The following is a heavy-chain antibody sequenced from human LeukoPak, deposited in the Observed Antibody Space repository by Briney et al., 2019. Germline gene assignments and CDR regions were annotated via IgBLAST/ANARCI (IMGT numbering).Heavy chain of an antibody. Sequence: KAGGSLRLSCVASGFTFRNYNMNWVRQAPGKGLEWVSSISYNSGYIYWADSLKGRFTISRDNAKNSLYLQMNSLRAEDTAVYYCSRATNNYCSGYSCYPEHNWFDPWGQGTLVTVSS. CDR3: SRATNNYCSGYSCYPEHNWFDP. CDR2: ISYNSGYI. J-gene: IGHJ5*02. V-gene: IGHV3-21*01. D-gene: IGHD2-15*01. CDR1: GFTFRNYN.